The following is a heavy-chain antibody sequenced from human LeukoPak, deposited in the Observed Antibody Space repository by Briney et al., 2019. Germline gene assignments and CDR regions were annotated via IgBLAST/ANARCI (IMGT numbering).Heavy chain of an antibody. CDR3: ARGRWFDP. CDR1: GGSFSGYY. J-gene: IGHJ5*02. CDR2: INHSGST. Sequence: PSETLSLTCAVYGGSFSGYYWSWIRQPPGKGLEWIGEINHSGSTNYNPSLKSRVTISVDTSKNQFSLKLSSVTAADTAVYYCARGRWFDPWGQGTLVTVSS. V-gene: IGHV4-34*01.